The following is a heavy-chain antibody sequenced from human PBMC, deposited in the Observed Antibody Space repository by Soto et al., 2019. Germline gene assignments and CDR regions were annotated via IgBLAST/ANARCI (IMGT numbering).Heavy chain of an antibody. CDR2: IIPIFGTA. D-gene: IGHD6-13*01. J-gene: IGHJ6*02. CDR3: ARDQVSGSSSWYGDYYYGMDV. CDR1: GGTFSSYA. V-gene: IGHV1-69*06. Sequence: SVKVSCKASGGTFSSYAISWVRQAPGQGLEWMGGIIPIFGTANYAQKFQGRVTITADKSTSTAYMELSSLRPEDTAVYYCARDQVSGSSSWYGDYYYGMDVWGQGTTVTVSS.